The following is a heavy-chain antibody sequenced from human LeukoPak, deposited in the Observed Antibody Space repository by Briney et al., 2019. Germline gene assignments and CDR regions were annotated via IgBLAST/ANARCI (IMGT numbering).Heavy chain of an antibody. CDR2: IYYSGST. Sequence: SETRSLTCTVSGGSISSYYCSWIRQPPGKGLEWIGYIYYSGSTNYNPSLKSRVTISVDTSKNQFSLKLSSVTAADTAVYYCASGYYDSSRGYWFDPWGQGTLVTVSS. CDR1: GGSISSYY. V-gene: IGHV4-59*01. CDR3: ASGYYDSSRGYWFDP. J-gene: IGHJ5*02. D-gene: IGHD3-22*01.